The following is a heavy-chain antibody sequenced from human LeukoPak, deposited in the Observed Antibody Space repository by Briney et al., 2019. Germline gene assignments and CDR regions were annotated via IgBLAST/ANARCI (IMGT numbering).Heavy chain of an antibody. D-gene: IGHD6-13*01. CDR2: ISWNSGSI. J-gene: IGHJ3*01. CDR3: AAGQQLVLDAFDV. V-gene: IGHV3-9*01. Sequence: GRSLRLSCAASGFTFDDYAMHWVRQAPGKGLEWVSGISWNSGSIGYADSVKGRFTISRDNSKNSLYLQMNSLRTEDTALYYCAAGQQLVLDAFDVWGQGTMVTVSS. CDR1: GFTFDDYA.